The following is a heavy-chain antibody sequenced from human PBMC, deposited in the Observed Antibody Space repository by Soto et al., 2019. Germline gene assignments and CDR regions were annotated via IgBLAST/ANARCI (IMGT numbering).Heavy chain of an antibody. Sequence: GGSLRLSCAASGFPFSSYVMSWVRQAPGKGLEWVSGISGGGSNTFYATSVKGRFTISRDNSKNTLFLQMNNVGAEDTAIYYCAKDSNKYSSSLRGRYFDYWGQGIGVTVSS. CDR3: AKDSNKYSSSLRGRYFDY. CDR1: GFPFSSYV. V-gene: IGHV3-23*01. CDR2: ISGGGSNT. J-gene: IGHJ4*02. D-gene: IGHD4-4*01.